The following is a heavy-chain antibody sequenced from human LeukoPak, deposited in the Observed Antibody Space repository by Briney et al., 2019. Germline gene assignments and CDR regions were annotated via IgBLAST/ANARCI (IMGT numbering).Heavy chain of an antibody. CDR1: GYTFTSYY. Sequence: ASVKVSCKASGYTFTSYYMHWLRQAPGHGLEWMGIINPSGASRSYAQKFQGRVTMTTDTSTGTVYMELSSLRSEDTAVYYCARGAPVVIPSDYGPGYFRLWGQGTLVTVSS. D-gene: IGHD2-21*01. CDR3: ARGAPVVIPSDYGPGYFRL. V-gene: IGHV1-46*01. J-gene: IGHJ1*01. CDR2: INPSGASR.